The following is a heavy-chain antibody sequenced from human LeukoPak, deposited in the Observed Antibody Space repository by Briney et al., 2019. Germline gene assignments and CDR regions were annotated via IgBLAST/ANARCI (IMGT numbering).Heavy chain of an antibody. CDR2: VFHTGST. V-gene: IGHV4-4*02. D-gene: IGHD2-2*01. CDR1: GGSISNNNW. J-gene: IGHJ4*02. CDR3: AREEPAAMVIDY. Sequence: SETLSLTCTVSGGSISNNNWWSWVRQPPGKGLEWIGEVFHTGSTNHNPSLKSRVTISVDKSKNQFSLKLSSVTAADTAVYYCAREEPAAMVIDYWGRGTLVTVSS.